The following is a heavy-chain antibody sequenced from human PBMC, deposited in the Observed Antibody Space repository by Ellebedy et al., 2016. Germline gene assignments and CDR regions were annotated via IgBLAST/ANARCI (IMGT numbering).Heavy chain of an antibody. D-gene: IGHD2-2*01. V-gene: IGHV3-11*01. J-gene: IGHJ4*02. CDR3: VRSSTPDY. CDR1: GFIFSDYY. CDR2: ISSESSAI. Sequence: GGSLRLXCAASGFIFSDYYMSWSRQAPGKGLEWVSYISSESSAIYYADSMKGRFTISRDNAKNSLYLQMTSLRAEDTAVYYCVRSSTPDYWGQGTLVTVSS.